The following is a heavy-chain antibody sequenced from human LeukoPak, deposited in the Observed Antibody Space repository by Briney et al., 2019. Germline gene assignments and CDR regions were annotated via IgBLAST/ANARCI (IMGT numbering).Heavy chain of an antibody. CDR3: AKGRSGIEY. Sequence: SGGSLRLSCAASGFTFSSYGMHWVRQAPGKGLEWVAVIWYDGSNKYYADSVKGRFTISRDNSQNTLYLQMNSLRAEDTAVYYCAKGRSGIEYWGQGTLVTVSS. V-gene: IGHV3-33*06. D-gene: IGHD1-1*01. J-gene: IGHJ4*02. CDR2: IWYDGSNK. CDR1: GFTFSSYG.